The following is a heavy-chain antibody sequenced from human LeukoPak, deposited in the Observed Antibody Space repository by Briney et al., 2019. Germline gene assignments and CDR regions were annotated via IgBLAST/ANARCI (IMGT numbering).Heavy chain of an antibody. J-gene: IGHJ4*02. CDR3: ARPAYSYYYDSSGYDY. CDR1: GFTFSSYW. D-gene: IGHD3-22*01. V-gene: IGHV3-7*01. Sequence: GGSLRLSCAASGFTFSSYWMSWVRQAPGKGLEWVANIKQDGSEKYYVDSVKGRFTISRDNAKNSLYLQMNSLRAEDTAVYYCARPAYSYYYDSSGYDYWGQGTLVTVSS. CDR2: IKQDGSEK.